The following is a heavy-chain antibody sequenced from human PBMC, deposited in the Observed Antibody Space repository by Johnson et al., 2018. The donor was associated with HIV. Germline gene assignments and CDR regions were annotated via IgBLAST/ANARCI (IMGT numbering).Heavy chain of an antibody. CDR1: GFTFDDYT. V-gene: IGHV3-43*01. D-gene: IGHD5-18*01. CDR2: ISWDGGST. CDR3: AKEQPARAFDI. J-gene: IGHJ3*02. Sequence: VQLVESGGVVVQPGGSLRLSCAASGFTFDDYTMHWVRQAPGKGLEWVSLISWDGGSTYYADSVKGRFTISRDNSKNTLYLQMNSLRAEDTAVYYCAKEQPARAFDIWGQGTMVTVSS.